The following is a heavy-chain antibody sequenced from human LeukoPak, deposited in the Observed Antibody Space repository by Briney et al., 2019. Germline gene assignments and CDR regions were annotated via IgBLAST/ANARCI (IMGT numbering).Heavy chain of an antibody. CDR3: AREGILTGYYTDTGPWYYFDY. Sequence: ASVKVSCKASGYTFTSYAMHWVRQAPGQRLEWMGCINAGSGNTKYSQKFQGRVTITRDTSASTAYMELSSLRSEDTAVYYCAREGILTGYYTDTGPWYYFDYWGQGTLVTVSS. V-gene: IGHV1-3*01. CDR1: GYTFTSYA. J-gene: IGHJ4*02. D-gene: IGHD3-9*01. CDR2: INAGSGNT.